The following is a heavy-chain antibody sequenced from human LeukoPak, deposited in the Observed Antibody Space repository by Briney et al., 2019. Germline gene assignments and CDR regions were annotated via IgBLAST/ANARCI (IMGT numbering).Heavy chain of an antibody. CDR2: ISSSSSYI. V-gene: IGHV3-21*04. Sequence: PGGSLRLSCAASGFTFSSYSMNWVRQAPGKGLEWVSSISSSSSYIYYADSVKGRFTISRDNAKNSLYLQMNSLRAEDTAVYYCARDSLGGSGSYQENWFDPWGQGTLVTVSS. CDR3: ARDSLGGSGSYQENWFDP. D-gene: IGHD1-26*01. J-gene: IGHJ5*02. CDR1: GFTFSSYS.